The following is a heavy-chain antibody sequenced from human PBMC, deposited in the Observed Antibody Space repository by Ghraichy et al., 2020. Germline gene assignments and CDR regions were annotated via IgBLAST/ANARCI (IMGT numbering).Heavy chain of an antibody. J-gene: IGHJ5*02. CDR2: INTNTGNP. V-gene: IGHV7-4-1*02. CDR3: ARDPAKYPA. D-gene: IGHD2/OR15-2a*01. Sequence: ASVKVSCKASGYTFTNYGINWVRQAPGQGLEWMGWINTNTGNPTYVQGFTGRFVFSLDISVSTAYLQISSLKAEDTAVYYCARDPAKYPAWGQGTLVSVSS. CDR1: GYTFTNYG.